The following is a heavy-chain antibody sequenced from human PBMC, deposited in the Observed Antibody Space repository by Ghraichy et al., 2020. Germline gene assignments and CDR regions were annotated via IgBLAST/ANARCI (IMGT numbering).Heavy chain of an antibody. CDR1: GFAYSSYW. D-gene: IGHD2-21*02. J-gene: IGHJ4*02. Sequence: GSLRLSCAASGFAYSSYWMNWVRQAPGKGLEWVAYIKYDGSAEYYVDSVKGCFGISRDNAKNSLFLQMNSLRSEDTAVYYCARGWGRFDYWGQGTLVTVSS. V-gene: IGHV3-7*01. CDR3: ARGWGRFDY. CDR2: IKYDGSAE.